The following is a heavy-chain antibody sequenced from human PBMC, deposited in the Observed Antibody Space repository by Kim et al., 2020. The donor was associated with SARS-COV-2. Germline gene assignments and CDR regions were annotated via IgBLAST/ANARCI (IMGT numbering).Heavy chain of an antibody. CDR3: ARDGGRGYMFKN. Sequence: KKYEDPVKGRFTTSRNNSKNTMYLEMNSVRAEDTAVYYCARDGGRGYMFKNWGQGTLVTVSS. V-gene: IGHV3-33*01. J-gene: IGHJ4*02. CDR2: K. D-gene: IGHD5-18*01.